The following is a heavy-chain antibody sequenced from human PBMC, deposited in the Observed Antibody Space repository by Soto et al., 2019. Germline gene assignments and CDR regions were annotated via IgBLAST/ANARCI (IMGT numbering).Heavy chain of an antibody. Sequence: PSETLSLTCDVSGGSFSDNYWTWIRQVPGKGLEWIGYVYYSRSTNYNPSLKSRVTISVDASKQQFSLKMTSVTAAYTALYYCAAGTLGAVWTPLDDWGQGILVTVSS. CDR3: AAGTLGAVWTPLDD. J-gene: IGHJ4*02. CDR2: VYYSRST. V-gene: IGHV4-59*12. CDR1: GGSFSDNY. D-gene: IGHD3-16*01.